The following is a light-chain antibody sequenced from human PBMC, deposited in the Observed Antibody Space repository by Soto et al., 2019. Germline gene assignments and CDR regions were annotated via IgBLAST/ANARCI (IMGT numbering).Light chain of an antibody. CDR2: EGS. J-gene: IGLJ1*01. Sequence: QSALTQPASVSGSPGQSITISCTGTSSDLGGYNLVSWYQQHPGKAPKLMISEGSKRPSGVSNRFSGSKSGTSASLAITGLQAEDEADYYCQSYDSSLINYVFGTGTKVTVL. CDR3: QSYDSSLINYV. V-gene: IGLV2-14*02. CDR1: SSDLGGYNL.